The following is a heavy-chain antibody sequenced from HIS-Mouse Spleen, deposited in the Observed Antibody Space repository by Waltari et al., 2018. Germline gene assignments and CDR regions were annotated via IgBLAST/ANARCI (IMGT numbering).Heavy chain of an antibody. CDR3: ARVPRTSWYDFDY. CDR2: IYYSGST. Sequence: QLQLQESGPGLVKPSETLSLTCTVSGGSISSSSYYWGWIRQPPGKGLEWIGSIYYSGSTYYNPSLKSRVTISVDTSKNQFALKLSSVTAADTAVYYCARVPRTSWYDFDYWGQGTLVTVSS. J-gene: IGHJ4*02. D-gene: IGHD6-13*01. CDR1: GGSISSSSYY. V-gene: IGHV4-39*07.